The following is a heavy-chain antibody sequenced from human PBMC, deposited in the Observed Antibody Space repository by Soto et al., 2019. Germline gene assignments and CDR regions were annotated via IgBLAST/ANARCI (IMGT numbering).Heavy chain of an antibody. CDR1: GYTFTSYG. J-gene: IGHJ6*02. Sequence: GASVKVSCKASGYTFTSYGISWVRQAPGQGLEWMGWISAYNGNTNYAQKLQGRVTMTTDTSTSTAYMELRSLRSDDTAVYYCAREPRGRGYYDFWSGYLYYYYGMEVWGQGTTVTVSS. CDR2: ISAYNGNT. V-gene: IGHV1-18*04. CDR3: AREPRGRGYYDFWSGYLYYYYGMEV. D-gene: IGHD3-3*01.